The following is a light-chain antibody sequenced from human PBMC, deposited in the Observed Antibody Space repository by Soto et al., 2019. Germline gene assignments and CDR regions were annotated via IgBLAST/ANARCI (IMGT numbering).Light chain of an antibody. CDR2: DAS. J-gene: IGKJ5*01. CDR3: QQRSNWPPLIS. CDR1: QSVTTY. V-gene: IGKV3-11*01. Sequence: EIVLTQSPDTLSLSPGDRATLSCRASQSVTTYLAWYQQKPGQAPRLLIYDASNRATGIPARFSGSGSGTDSTLTISSLEPEHFAVYYCQQRSNWPPLISFGQGTRLEIK.